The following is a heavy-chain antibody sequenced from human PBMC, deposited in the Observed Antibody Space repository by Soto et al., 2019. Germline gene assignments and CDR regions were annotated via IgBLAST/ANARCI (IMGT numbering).Heavy chain of an antibody. D-gene: IGHD6-13*01. CDR2: MNPNSGNT. CDR3: ARGPGSRYYYYMEV. V-gene: IGHV1-8*01. CDR1: GYTFTSYD. Sequence: QVQLVQSGAEVKKPGASVKVSCKASGYTFTSYDINWVLQATGQGLEWLGWMNPNSGNTGYAQKFQGTVTMTRNTSIGTAYMELSSLRSEDTAVDYCARGPGSRYYYYMEVWGKGNTVTVS. J-gene: IGHJ6*03.